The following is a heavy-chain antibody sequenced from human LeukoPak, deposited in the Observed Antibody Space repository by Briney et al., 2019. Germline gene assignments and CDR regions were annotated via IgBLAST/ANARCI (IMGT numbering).Heavy chain of an antibody. D-gene: IGHD5-12*01. CDR2: IYHSGST. CDR1: GGSISSYY. J-gene: IGHJ5*02. V-gene: IGHV4-59*12. CDR3: ARRGLRIRGNWFDP. Sequence: SETLSLTCTVSGGSISSYYWSWIRQSPGKGLEWIGYIYHSGSTKYNPSLKSRVTISVDTSKNQFSLKLSSVTAADTAVYYCARRGLRIRGNWFDPWGQGTLVTVSS.